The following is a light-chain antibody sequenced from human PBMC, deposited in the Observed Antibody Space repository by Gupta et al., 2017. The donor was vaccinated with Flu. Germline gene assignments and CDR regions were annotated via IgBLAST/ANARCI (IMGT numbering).Light chain of an antibody. J-gene: IGKJ4*01. V-gene: IGKV1-33*01. CDR1: QDINTS. CDR3: QQGDSVPLT. CDR2: NAS. Sequence: DIQMTQSPSSLSASVGDRITITCQASQDINTSLNWYQQKPGKAPKVLIYNASNLETGVPSRFSGSGSGTDFTFAISRLQPEDIAAYYCQQGDSVPLTFGGGTKVEIK.